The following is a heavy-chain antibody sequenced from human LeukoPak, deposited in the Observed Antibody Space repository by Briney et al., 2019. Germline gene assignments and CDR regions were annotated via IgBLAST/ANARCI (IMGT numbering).Heavy chain of an antibody. CDR1: AYSISSAYY. J-gene: IGHJ6*03. CDR3: ARDSSSYYYYYMDV. V-gene: IGHV4-38-2*02. D-gene: IGHD6-13*01. Sequence: SETLSLTCTVSAYSISSAYYWGWIRQPPGKGLEWIGSIYHSGSTYYNPSLKSRVTISVDTSKNQFSLKLSSVTAADTAVYYCARDSSSYYYYYMDVWGKETTVTISS. CDR2: IYHSGST.